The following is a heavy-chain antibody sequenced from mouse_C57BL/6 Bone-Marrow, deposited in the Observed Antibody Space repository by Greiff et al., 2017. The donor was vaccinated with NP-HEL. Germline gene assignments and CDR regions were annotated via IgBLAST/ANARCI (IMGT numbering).Heavy chain of an antibody. Sequence: QVQLQQPGAELVRPGTSVKLSCKASGYTFTSYWMHWVKQRPGQGLEWIGVIDPSDSYTNYNQKFKGKATLTVDTSSSTAYMQLSSLTSEDSAVYYCARCGYDGGYYFDYWGQGTTLTVSS. CDR3: ARCGYDGGYYFDY. CDR2: IDPSDSYT. D-gene: IGHD2-2*01. J-gene: IGHJ2*01. V-gene: IGHV1-59*01. CDR1: GYTFTSYW.